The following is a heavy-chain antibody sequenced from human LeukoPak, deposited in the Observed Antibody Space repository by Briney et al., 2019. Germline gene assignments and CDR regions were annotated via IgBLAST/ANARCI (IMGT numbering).Heavy chain of an antibody. CDR2: INPSGGST. CDR1: GYTFTSYY. D-gene: IGHD3-10*01. J-gene: IGHJ5*02. V-gene: IGHV1-46*01. Sequence: ASVKVSCKASGYTFTSYYMYWVRQAPGQGLEWMGIINPSGGSTSYAQKFQGRVTMTRDTSTSTVYMELSSLRSEDTAVYYCARDRRPTYYYGSGSYYNPLNWFDPWGQGTLVTVSS. CDR3: ARDRRPTYYYGSGSYYNPLNWFDP.